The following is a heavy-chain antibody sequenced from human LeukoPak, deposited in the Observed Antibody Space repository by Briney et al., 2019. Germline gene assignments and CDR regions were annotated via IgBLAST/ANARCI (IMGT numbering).Heavy chain of an antibody. CDR3: ARHVDSSGWYRSYFDY. J-gene: IGHJ4*02. CDR1: GGSISSSSYY. V-gene: IGHV4-39*01. CDR2: IYYSGST. Sequence: SETLSLTCTVSGGSISSSSYYWGWIRQPPGKGLEWIGSIYYSGSTYYNPSLKSRVTISVDTFKNQFSLKLSSVSAADTAVYYCARHVDSSGWYRSYFDYWGQGTLVTVSS. D-gene: IGHD6-19*01.